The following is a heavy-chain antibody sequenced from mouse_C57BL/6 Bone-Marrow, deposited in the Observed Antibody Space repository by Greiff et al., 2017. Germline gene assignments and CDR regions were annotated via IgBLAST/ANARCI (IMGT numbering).Heavy chain of an antibody. J-gene: IGHJ3*01. D-gene: IGHD2-2*01. CDR3: ARQGGVTTFAY. CDR2: ISSGGSYT. Sequence: EVMLVESGGDLVKPGGSLKLSCAASGFTFSSYGMSWVRQTPDKRLEWVATISSGGSYTYYPDSGKGRFTISRDNAKNTLYLQMSSLKSEATAMYYCARQGGVTTFAYWGQGTLVTVSA. CDR1: GFTFSSYG. V-gene: IGHV5-6*02.